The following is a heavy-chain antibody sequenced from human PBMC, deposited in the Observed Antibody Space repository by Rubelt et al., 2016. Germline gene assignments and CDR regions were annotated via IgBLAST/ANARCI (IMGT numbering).Heavy chain of an antibody. J-gene: IGHJ4*02. CDR1: GYSFITYA. D-gene: IGHD4-17*01. V-gene: IGHV1-18*01. Sequence: QVQLVQSGAEMRKPGASVKVSCQTSGYSFITYAVNWVRQAPGQGLEWMGWISAYNGDTKYAHKLQGRVTLTTDTSTNTADMELTNLKSDDTAVYYCGRAWDYGDRFPIDDWGQGTLVTVSS. CDR3: GRAWDYGDRFPIDD. CDR2: ISAYNGDT.